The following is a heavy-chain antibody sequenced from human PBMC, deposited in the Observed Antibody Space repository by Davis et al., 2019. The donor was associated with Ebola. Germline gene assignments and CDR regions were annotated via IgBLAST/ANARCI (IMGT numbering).Heavy chain of an antibody. CDR3: ARDREDFWSGYLGVGAPAY. Sequence: PGGSLRLSCAASGFTFSSYAMHRVRQAPGKGLEWVAVISYDGSNKYYADSVKGRFTISRDNAKNSLYLQMNSLRAEDTAVYYCARDREDFWSGYLGVGAPAYWGQGTLVTVSS. CDR2: ISYDGSNK. CDR1: GFTFSSYA. D-gene: IGHD3-3*01. J-gene: IGHJ4*02. V-gene: IGHV3-30-3*01.